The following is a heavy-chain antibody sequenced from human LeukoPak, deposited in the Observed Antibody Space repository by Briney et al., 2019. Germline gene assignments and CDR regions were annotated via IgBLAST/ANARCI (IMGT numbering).Heavy chain of an antibody. Sequence: GGSLRLSCAASGFTFNGSAMHWVRQAPGKGLEWVANIKQDGSEKYYVDSVKGRFTISRDNAKNSLYLQMNSLRAEDTAVYYCAREVTPYYWGQGTLVTVSS. CDR2: IKQDGSEK. V-gene: IGHV3-7*01. J-gene: IGHJ4*02. CDR3: AREVTPYY. D-gene: IGHD2-21*02. CDR1: GFTFNGSA.